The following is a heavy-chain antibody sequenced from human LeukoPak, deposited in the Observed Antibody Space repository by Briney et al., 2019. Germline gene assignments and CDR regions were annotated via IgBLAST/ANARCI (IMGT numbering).Heavy chain of an antibody. Sequence: GGSLRLSCAASGFTFSSYAMHWVRQAPGKGLEYVSAISSNGYNTYYANSVKGRFTISRDNSKNTLFLQMSSLRAEDTAVYYCAKDLRDYYGSGTPAYWGQGTLVTVSS. J-gene: IGHJ4*02. D-gene: IGHD3-10*01. CDR1: GFTFSSYA. V-gene: IGHV3-64*01. CDR2: ISSNGYNT. CDR3: AKDLRDYYGSGTPAY.